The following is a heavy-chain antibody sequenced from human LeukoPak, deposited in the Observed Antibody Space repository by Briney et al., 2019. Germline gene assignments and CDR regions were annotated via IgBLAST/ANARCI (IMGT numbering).Heavy chain of an antibody. CDR1: GGTFSSYA. CDR2: MNPSSGNT. J-gene: IGHJ4*02. V-gene: IGHV1-8*02. D-gene: IGHD5-24*01. Sequence: ASVKVSCKASGGTFSSYAISWVRQAPGQGLEWRGWMNPSSGNTGYAQKFQRRVTMTRNTSISTAYMELSSLRSEDTAVYYCARGRDGYNVNWGQGTLVTVSS. CDR3: ARGRDGYNVN.